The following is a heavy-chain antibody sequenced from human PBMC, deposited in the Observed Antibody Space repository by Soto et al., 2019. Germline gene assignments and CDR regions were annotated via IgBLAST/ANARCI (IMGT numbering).Heavy chain of an antibody. D-gene: IGHD4-17*01. CDR2: IYYSGST. V-gene: IGHV4-59*01. Sequence: SETLSLTCTVSGGCISSYYWSWIRQPPGKGLEWIGYIYYSGSTNYNPSLKSRVTISVDTSKNQFSLKLSSVTAADTAVYYCARGDYGDSGKFDAFDIWGQGTMVTVSS. CDR3: ARGDYGDSGKFDAFDI. CDR1: GGCISSYY. J-gene: IGHJ3*02.